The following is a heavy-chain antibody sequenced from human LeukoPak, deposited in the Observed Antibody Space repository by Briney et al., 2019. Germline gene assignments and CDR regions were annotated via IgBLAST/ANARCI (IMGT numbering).Heavy chain of an antibody. Sequence: GGSLRLSCAASGFTFSDYYMSWIRQAPGKGLEWVSYISSRTSDTNYVDSVKGRFTISRDNAKNSLYLHMNSLRAKDTAVYYCTRVGSSGSVDYWGQGTLVTVSS. CDR1: GFTFSDYY. D-gene: IGHD1-1*01. V-gene: IGHV3-11*06. CDR3: TRVGSSGSVDY. J-gene: IGHJ4*02. CDR2: ISSRTSDT.